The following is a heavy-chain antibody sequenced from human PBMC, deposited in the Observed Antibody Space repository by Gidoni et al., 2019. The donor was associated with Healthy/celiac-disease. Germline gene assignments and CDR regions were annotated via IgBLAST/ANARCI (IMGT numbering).Heavy chain of an antibody. J-gene: IGHJ4*02. CDR1: GFTFSSYW. D-gene: IGHD2-15*01. CDR3: ARESEMMVATLDY. V-gene: IGHV3-7*05. Sequence: EVQLVESGGGLVQPGGSLRLSCAASGFTFSSYWMSWVRQAPGKGLEWVANIKQDGSEKYYVDSVKGRFTISRDNAKNSLYLQMNSLRAEDTAVYYCARESEMMVATLDYWGQGTLVTVSS. CDR2: IKQDGSEK.